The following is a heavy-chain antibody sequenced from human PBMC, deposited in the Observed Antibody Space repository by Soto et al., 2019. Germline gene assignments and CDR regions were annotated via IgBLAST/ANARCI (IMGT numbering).Heavy chain of an antibody. CDR3: ARDRTTGTTGDAFDI. CDR2: ISAYDGNT. CDR1: GYTFTSYG. V-gene: IGHV1-18*01. J-gene: IGHJ3*02. D-gene: IGHD1-1*01. Sequence: QVQLVQSGAEVKKPGASVKVSCKASGYTFTSYGISGVRQAPGQGLEWMGWISAYDGNTNYAQKLQGRVTMTTDTSTSTAYMELRSLRSDDTAVYYCARDRTTGTTGDAFDIWGQGTMVTVSS.